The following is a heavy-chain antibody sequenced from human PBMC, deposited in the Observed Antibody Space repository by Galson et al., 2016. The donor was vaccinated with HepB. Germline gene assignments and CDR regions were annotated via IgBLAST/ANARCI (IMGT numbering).Heavy chain of an antibody. J-gene: IGHJ6*03. V-gene: IGHV3-23*01. D-gene: IGHD2/OR15-2a*01. CDR1: GFTFSHYV. CDR3: VKGTTTYYYYYMDV. CDR2: ISDKGGIT. Sequence: SLRLSCAASGFTFSHYVMNWVRQAPGKGLEWVSVISDKGGITNYADSVKGRFTISRDNSKNTLYLQMSSLRAEDTAVYYCVKGTTTYYYYYMDVWGKGTTVTVSS.